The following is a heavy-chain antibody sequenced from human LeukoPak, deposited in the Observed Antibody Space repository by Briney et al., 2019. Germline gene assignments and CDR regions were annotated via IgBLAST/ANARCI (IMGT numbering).Heavy chain of an antibody. J-gene: IGHJ6*04. CDR2: INAGNGNT. V-gene: IGHV1-3*01. CDR1: GYTFTSYA. CDR3: ARVGSGQYYYYGMDV. D-gene: IGHD6-19*01. Sequence: ASVKVSCKASGYTFTSYAMHWVRQAPGQRLEGMGGINAGNGNTKYSQKFQGRVTITRDTSASTAYMELSSLRSEDTAVYYCARVGSGQYYYYGMDVWGKGTTVTVSS.